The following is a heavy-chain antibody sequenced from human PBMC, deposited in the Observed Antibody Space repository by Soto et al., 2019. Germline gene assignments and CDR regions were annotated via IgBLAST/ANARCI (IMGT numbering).Heavy chain of an antibody. D-gene: IGHD4-17*01. CDR2: IYYSGST. CDR1: GGSISSYY. J-gene: IGHJ5*02. V-gene: IGHV4-59*01. CDR3: AREHGYYGDLFENNWFDP. Sequence: SETLSLTCTVSGGSISSYYWSWIRQPPGKGLEWIGYIYYSGSTNYNPSLKSRVTISVDTSKNQFSLKLSSVTAADTAVYYCAREHGYYGDLFENNWFDPWGQGTLVTVAS.